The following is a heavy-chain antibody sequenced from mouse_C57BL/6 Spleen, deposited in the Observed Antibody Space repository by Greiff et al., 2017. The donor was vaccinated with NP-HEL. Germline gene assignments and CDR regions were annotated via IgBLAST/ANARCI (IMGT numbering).Heavy chain of an antibody. J-gene: IGHJ3*01. V-gene: IGHV5-6*01. D-gene: IGHD4-1*02. Sequence: EVQLVESGGDLVKPGGSLKLSCAASGFTFSSYGMSWVRQTPDKRLEWVATISSGGSYSYYPDSVKGRFTISRDNATNTLYLQMSSLKSEDTAMYYCARSQLGRGFAYWGQGTLVTVSA. CDR1: GFTFSSYG. CDR3: ARSQLGRGFAY. CDR2: ISSGGSYS.